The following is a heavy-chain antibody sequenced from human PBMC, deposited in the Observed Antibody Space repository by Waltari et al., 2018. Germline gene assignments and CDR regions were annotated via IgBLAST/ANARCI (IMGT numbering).Heavy chain of an antibody. J-gene: IGHJ2*01. Sequence: VQLVESGGGLIQPGGYLRLSCAASGFTFSNYGMHWVRPDPGKGLGWVAVISYDGINIYYADSVKGRFTISRDNSKNTLYLQMNSLRAEDTAVYYCAKDFSGNWYFDLWGRGTLVTVSS. V-gene: IGHV3-30*18. CDR3: AKDFSGNWYFDL. CDR1: GFTFSNYG. CDR2: ISYDGINI.